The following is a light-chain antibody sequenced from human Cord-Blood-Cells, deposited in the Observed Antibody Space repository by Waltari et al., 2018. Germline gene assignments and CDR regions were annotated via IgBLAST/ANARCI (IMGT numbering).Light chain of an antibody. CDR2: DVS. CDR3: SSYTSSSTWV. CDR1: SSDVGGYHY. Sequence: QSALTQPASVSGSPAQSITISCTGTSSDVGGYHYVSWYQQHPGKAPKLMIYDVSKQPSGVSNRFSGSKSGNTASLTISGLQAEDEADYYCSSYTSSSTWVFGGGTKLTVL. J-gene: IGLJ3*02. V-gene: IGLV2-14*01.